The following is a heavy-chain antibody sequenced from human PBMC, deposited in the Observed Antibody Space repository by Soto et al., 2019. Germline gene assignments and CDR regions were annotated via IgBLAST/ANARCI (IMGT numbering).Heavy chain of an antibody. CDR3: ARAPPLVPMWLVVVAATLEYLQH. D-gene: IGHD2-15*01. Sequence: GGSLRLSCAASGFTFSDYYMSWIRQAPGKGLEWVSYISSSSSYTNYADSVKGRFTISRDNAKNSLYLQMNSLRAEDTAVYYCARAPPLVPMWLVVVAATLEYLQHWGQGTLVTVSS. CDR1: GFTFSDYY. V-gene: IGHV3-11*05. CDR2: ISSSSSYT. J-gene: IGHJ1*01.